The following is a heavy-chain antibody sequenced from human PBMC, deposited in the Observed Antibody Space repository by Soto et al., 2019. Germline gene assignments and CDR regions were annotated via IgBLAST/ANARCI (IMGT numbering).Heavy chain of an antibody. CDR3: ARAPTNYYDTSGPKAFDY. J-gene: IGHJ4*02. V-gene: IGHV1-8*01. CDR1: GDTFTNYD. Sequence: ASVKVSCKASGDTFTNYDINWVRQATGQGLEWMGWMNPSSGNTGYAQKFQGRVTMTRDTSTNTVYMELSSLRSEDTAVYYCARAPTNYYDTSGPKAFDYWGQGTLVTVSS. D-gene: IGHD3-22*01. CDR2: MNPSSGNT.